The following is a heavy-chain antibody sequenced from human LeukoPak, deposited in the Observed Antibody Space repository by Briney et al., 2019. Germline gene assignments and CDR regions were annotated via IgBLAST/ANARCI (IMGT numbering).Heavy chain of an antibody. CDR3: ARKYWGYGGRLDY. D-gene: IGHD4-23*01. Sequence: SEILSLTCAVYGGSFSGYYWRWIRQPPGKGLEWIGEINHSGSTNYNPSLKSRVTISVDTSKNQFSLKLSSVTAADTAVYYCARKYWGYGGRLDYWGQGTLVTVSS. CDR2: INHSGST. V-gene: IGHV4-34*01. J-gene: IGHJ4*02. CDR1: GGSFSGYY.